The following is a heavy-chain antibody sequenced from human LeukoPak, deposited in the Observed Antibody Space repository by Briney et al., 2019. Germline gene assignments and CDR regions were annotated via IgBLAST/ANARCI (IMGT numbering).Heavy chain of an antibody. CDR1: GFTFSSYA. CDR3: AKAGRWSQYYFDS. CDR2: IGSNGAGT. V-gene: IGHV3-23*01. Sequence: QAGGSLRLSCAASGFTFSSYAMSWVRQAPGKGLEWVSTIGSNGAGTLYADSVKGRFTISRDNSKDTLYLQMNSLRAEDTAVYYCAKAGRWSQYYFDSWGQGTPVTVSS. D-gene: IGHD4-23*01. J-gene: IGHJ4*02.